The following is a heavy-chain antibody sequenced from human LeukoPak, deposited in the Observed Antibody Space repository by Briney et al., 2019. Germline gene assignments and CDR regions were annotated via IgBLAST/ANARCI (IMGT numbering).Heavy chain of an antibody. J-gene: IGHJ4*02. D-gene: IGHD6-13*01. CDR2: INAGNGNT. CDR1: GYTFTTYA. CDR3: ARDPIGSRWPYYFDY. V-gene: IGHV1-3*01. Sequence: ASVKVSCKASGYTFTTYAMHWVRQAPGQRLEWMGWINAGNGNTKYSQKFQARVTITRDISASTAYMELSSLRSEDTAVYYCARDPIGSRWPYYFDYWGQGTLVTVSS.